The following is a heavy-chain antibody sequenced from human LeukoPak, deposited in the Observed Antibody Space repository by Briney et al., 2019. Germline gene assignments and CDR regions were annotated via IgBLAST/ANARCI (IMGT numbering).Heavy chain of an antibody. CDR3: ARRCRETIAAAGTHNWFDP. J-gene: IGHJ5*02. Sequence: XXSXYMXXXRQAPGQGLEWMGXINPXGGSTSYAQKFQGRVTMTRDTSTSTVYMELSSLRSEDTAVYYCARRCRETIAAAGTHNWFDPWGQGTLVTVSS. D-gene: IGHD6-13*01. CDR1: XXSXY. V-gene: IGHV1-46*01. CDR2: INPXGGST.